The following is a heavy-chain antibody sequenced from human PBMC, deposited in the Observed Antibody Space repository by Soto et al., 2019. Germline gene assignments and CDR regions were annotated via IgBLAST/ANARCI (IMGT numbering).Heavy chain of an antibody. CDR2: IYPGDSDA. CDR3: ARPRSGSYRLDYYGMDV. Sequence: PGESLKISCKASGYSFTSYWIAWVRQMPGKGLGWMGIIYPGDSDARYSPSFQGQVTMSADKSVSTAYLQWSSLKASDTAMYYCARPRSGSYRLDYYGMDVWGQGTTVTVSS. J-gene: IGHJ6*02. CDR1: GYSFTSYW. V-gene: IGHV5-51*01. D-gene: IGHD3-10*01.